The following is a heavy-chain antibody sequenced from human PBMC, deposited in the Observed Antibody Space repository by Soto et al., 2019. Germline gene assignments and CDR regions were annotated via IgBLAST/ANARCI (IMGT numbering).Heavy chain of an antibody. V-gene: IGHV1-69*06. J-gene: IGHJ5*02. D-gene: IGHD3-16*01. Sequence: ASVKVSCKASGGTFSSYAISWVRQAPGQGLEWMGGIIPIFGTANYAQKFQGRVTITADKSTSTAYMELSSLRSEDTAVYYCATDSVLGGGFDPWGQGTLVTVSS. CDR3: ATDSVLGGGFDP. CDR2: IIPIFGTA. CDR1: GGTFSSYA.